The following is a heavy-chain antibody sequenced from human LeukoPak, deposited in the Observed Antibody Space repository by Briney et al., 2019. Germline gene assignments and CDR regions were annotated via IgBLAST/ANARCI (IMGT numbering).Heavy chain of an antibody. D-gene: IGHD5-18*01. Sequence: ASVMVSCKASGYTFTSYGISWVRQAPGQGLEWMGWISAYNGNTNYAQKLQGRVTMTTDTSTSTAYMELRSLRSDDTAVYYCARIDTAMGYNWFDPWGQGTLVTVSS. CDR2: ISAYNGNT. CDR3: ARIDTAMGYNWFDP. J-gene: IGHJ5*02. CDR1: GYTFTSYG. V-gene: IGHV1-18*01.